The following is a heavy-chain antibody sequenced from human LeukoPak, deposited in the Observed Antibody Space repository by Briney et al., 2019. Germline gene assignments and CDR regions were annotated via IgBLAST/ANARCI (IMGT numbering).Heavy chain of an antibody. CDR2: IYYSGST. D-gene: IGHD3-10*01. V-gene: IGHV4-31*03. CDR3: ARDPRDYYGSGSYFKERAVGMDV. J-gene: IGHJ6*02. Sequence: SETLSLTCTVSGGSISSGGYYWSWIRQHPGKGLEWIGYIYYSGSTYYNPSLKSRVTISVDTSKNQFSLKLSSATAADTAVYYCARDPRDYYGSGSYFKERAVGMDVWGQGTAVTVSS. CDR1: GGSISSGGYY.